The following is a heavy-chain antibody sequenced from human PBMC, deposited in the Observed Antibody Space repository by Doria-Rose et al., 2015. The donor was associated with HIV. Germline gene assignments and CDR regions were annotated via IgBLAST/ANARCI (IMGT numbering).Heavy chain of an antibody. D-gene: IGHD3-3*01. V-gene: IGHV4-31*03. CDR2: TYYTGTS. Sequence: LTCSVSGASVSSRGYYWNWIRQVPGKGLESLGYTYYTGTSDYSPSLKSRLNMAVDTSKNQFSPKLSFVTVADTAVYYCARMGSYRELDYWGRGALVIVS. CDR3: ARMGSYRELDY. J-gene: IGHJ4*02. CDR1: GASVSSRGYY.